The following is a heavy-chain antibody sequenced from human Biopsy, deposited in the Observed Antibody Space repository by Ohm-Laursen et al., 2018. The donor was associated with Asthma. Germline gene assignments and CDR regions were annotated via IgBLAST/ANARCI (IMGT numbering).Heavy chain of an antibody. J-gene: IGHJ4*02. V-gene: IGHV3-30-3*01. CDR2: ISYDGSNK. D-gene: IGHD3-16*02. Sequence: SLRLSCAASGFTFSSYAMHWVRQAPGKGLEWVAVISYDGSNKYYADSVKGRFTISRDNSKNTLYLQMNSLRAEDTAVYYCAGELHPTNRLGELSEGFDYWGQGTLVTVSS. CDR3: AGELHPTNRLGELSEGFDY. CDR1: GFTFSSYA.